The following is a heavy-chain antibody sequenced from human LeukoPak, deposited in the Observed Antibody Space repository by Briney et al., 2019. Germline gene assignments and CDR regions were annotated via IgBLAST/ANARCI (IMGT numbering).Heavy chain of an antibody. CDR1: GFFLRDHW. D-gene: IGHD5-12*01. J-gene: IGHJ6*04. Sequence: GGSLRLSCAASGFFLRDHWMGWVRQAPGKGLEWVANIKQDGSEKYSVDSVKGRFTISRDNAKNSVFLQMNSLRAEDTAVYYCAKGHIGMDVWGKGTTVTVSS. V-gene: IGHV3-7*01. CDR2: IKQDGSEK. CDR3: AKGHIGMDV.